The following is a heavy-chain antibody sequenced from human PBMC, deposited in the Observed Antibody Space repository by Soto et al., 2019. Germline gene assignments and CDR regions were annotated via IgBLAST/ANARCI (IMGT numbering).Heavy chain of an antibody. J-gene: IGHJ5*02. CDR3: AKDPITMVRGNPGP. CDR1: GFTFSSYA. V-gene: IGHV3-23*01. CDR2: ISGSGGST. Sequence: VGSLRLSCAASGFTFSSYAMSWVRQARGKGLEWVSAISGSGGSTYYADSVKGRFTISRDNSKNTLYLQMNSLRAEDTAVYYCAKDPITMVRGNPGPWGQGTLVTVSS. D-gene: IGHD3-10*01.